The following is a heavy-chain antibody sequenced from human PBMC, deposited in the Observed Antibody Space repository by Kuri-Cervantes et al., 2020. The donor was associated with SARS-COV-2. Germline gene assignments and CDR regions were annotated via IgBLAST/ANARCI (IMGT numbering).Heavy chain of an antibody. V-gene: IGHV3-30*02. D-gene: IGHD2-2*02. CDR3: AKSWGYCSSTSCYTRHYYYYMDV. Sequence: GGSLRLSCAASGFTFSSYAMHWVRQAPGKGLEWVAFIRYDGSNKYYADSVKGRFTISRDNSKNTLYLQMNSLRAEDTAVYYCAKSWGYCSSTSCYTRHYYYYMDVWGKGTTVTVSS. CDR2: IRYDGSNK. J-gene: IGHJ6*03. CDR1: GFTFSSYA.